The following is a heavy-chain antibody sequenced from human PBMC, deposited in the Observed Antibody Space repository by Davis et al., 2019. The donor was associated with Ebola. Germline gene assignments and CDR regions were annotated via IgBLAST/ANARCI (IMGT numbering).Heavy chain of an antibody. J-gene: IGHJ3*02. CDR2: IYDSGST. D-gene: IGHD1-14*01. CDR1: GGSISSHNW. Sequence: MPSETPSLTCTVSGGSISSHNWWSWVRQSPGKGLEWIGEIYDSGSTNYNPSLKTRVTISVDTSKNQFSLNLTSVTAADTAVYFCARLRSPRDDAFDIWGQGTLVTVSS. CDR3: ARLRSPRDDAFDI. V-gene: IGHV4-4*02.